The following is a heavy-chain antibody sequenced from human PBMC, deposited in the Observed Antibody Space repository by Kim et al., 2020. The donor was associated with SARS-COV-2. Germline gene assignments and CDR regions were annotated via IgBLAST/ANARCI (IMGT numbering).Heavy chain of an antibody. Sequence: SQTLLLTCAISGDSVSSNNAAWNWLRQSPSRGLEWLGRTYYRSKWYNDYAFSVKSRITINPDTSKNQFSLQLNSVTPEDTAIYYCARDQGAFNVWGKGTTVTVSS. CDR3: ARDQGAFNV. J-gene: IGHJ6*04. CDR1: GDSVSSNNAA. CDR2: TYYRSKWYN. V-gene: IGHV6-1*01.